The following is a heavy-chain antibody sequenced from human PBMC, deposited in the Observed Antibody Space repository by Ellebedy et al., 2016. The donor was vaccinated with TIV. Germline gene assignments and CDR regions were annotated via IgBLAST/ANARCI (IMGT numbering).Heavy chain of an antibody. J-gene: IGHJ4*02. CDR2: IYYSGST. Sequence: SETLSLXXIVSGGSISSSSYYWGWIRQPPGKGLEWIGSIYYSGSTYYNPSLKSRVTISVDTSKNQFSLKLSSVTAADTAVYYCARDWRSVTTDYWGQGTLVTVSS. CDR3: ARDWRSVTTDY. D-gene: IGHD4-17*01. CDR1: GGSISSSSYY. V-gene: IGHV4-39*07.